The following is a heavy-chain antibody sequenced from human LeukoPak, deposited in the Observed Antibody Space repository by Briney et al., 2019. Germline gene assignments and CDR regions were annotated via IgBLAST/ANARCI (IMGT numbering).Heavy chain of an antibody. CDR1: GYTLTELS. CDR3: ATGPSGSEYSSGITIDY. V-gene: IGHV1-24*01. CDR2: FYPEDGET. D-gene: IGHD6-19*01. J-gene: IGHJ4*02. Sequence: ASVTVSCQVSGYTLTELSMHWVRQAPGKGLEWMGGFYPEDGETIYAQKFQGRVTMTEDTSTDTAYMELSSLRSEDTAVYYCATGPSGSEYSSGITIDYWGQGTLVTVSS.